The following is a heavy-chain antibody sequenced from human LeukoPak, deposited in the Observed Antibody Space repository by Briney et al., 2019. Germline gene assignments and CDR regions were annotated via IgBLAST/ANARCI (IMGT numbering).Heavy chain of an antibody. CDR1: GFPLSSYW. V-gene: IGHV3-7*01. Sequence: GGSLRLSCAATGFPLSSYWMTWVRHSRGKGPEWVATIKKDGSEKYYVDSVKGRFTISRDNAENTLYLHMTSLRADDTAVYYCTRGGRYTSYYWQYWGPGTLVTVSS. CDR3: TRGGRYTSYYWQY. D-gene: IGHD1-26*01. J-gene: IGHJ4*02. CDR2: IKKDGSEK.